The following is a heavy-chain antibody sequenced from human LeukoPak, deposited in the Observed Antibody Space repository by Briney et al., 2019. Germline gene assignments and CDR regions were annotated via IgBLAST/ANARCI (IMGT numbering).Heavy chain of an antibody. CDR2: IDSSSSTI. V-gene: IGHV3-48*02. CDR3: AKGSYYDSSGSFYFDY. CDR1: GFTFNSYS. Sequence: GGSLRLSCAASGFTFNSYSMNWVRQAPGKGLEWVSYIDSSSSTIYYADSVKGRFTISRDYAKNSLFLQMNSLRDEDTAVYYCAKGSYYDSSGSFYFDYWGQGTLVAVSS. J-gene: IGHJ4*02. D-gene: IGHD3-22*01.